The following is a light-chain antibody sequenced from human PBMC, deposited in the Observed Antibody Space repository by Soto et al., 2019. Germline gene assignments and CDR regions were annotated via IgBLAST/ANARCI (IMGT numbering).Light chain of an antibody. CDR3: QQYYSYPFT. V-gene: IGKV1-8*01. Sequence: AIRMTQSPSSFSASTGDRVTITCRASQGISSYLAWYQQKPGKAPKLLIYAASTLQSGVPSRFSGSGSGTDFTLTISCLQSEDVATYYCQQYYSYPFTFGPGTKLEIK. J-gene: IGKJ3*01. CDR1: QGISSY. CDR2: AAS.